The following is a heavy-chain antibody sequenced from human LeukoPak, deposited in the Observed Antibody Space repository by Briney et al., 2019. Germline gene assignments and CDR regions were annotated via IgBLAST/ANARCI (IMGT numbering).Heavy chain of an antibody. J-gene: IGHJ4*02. CDR3: ATDPWGSGSDYSFR. Sequence: GASVKVSCKVSGYTLTELSMHWVRQAPGKGLEWMEGLDPEDGETIYAQKFQGRVTMTEDTSTDTAYMELSSLRSEDTAVYYCATDPWGSGSDYSFRWGQGTLVTVSS. D-gene: IGHD3-10*01. CDR1: GYTLTELS. V-gene: IGHV1-24*01. CDR2: LDPEDGET.